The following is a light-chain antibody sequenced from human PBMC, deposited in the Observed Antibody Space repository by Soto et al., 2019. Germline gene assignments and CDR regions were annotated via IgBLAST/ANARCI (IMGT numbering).Light chain of an antibody. CDR3: QQYNTWLWT. CDR2: GAS. CDR1: QSVNAN. V-gene: IGKV3-15*01. J-gene: IGKJ1*01. Sequence: EVVMTQSPATLSVSPGERATLSCRASQSVNANLAWYQQKPGQAPRLLIHGASNRATGIPARFSGSGFGTEFTLTISSLKSEDFPVYYCQQYNTWLWTFGQGTKVEI.